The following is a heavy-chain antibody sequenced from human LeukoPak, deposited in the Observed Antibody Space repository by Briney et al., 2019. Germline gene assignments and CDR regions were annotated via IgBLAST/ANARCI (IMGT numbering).Heavy chain of an antibody. D-gene: IGHD3-22*01. Sequence: PGGSLRLSCAASGFTFDDYAMHWVRQAPGKGLEWVSGISWNSGSIGYADSVKGRFTISRDNAMNSLYLQMNSLRAEDTALYYCARVYDSSGYMGYYFDYWGQGTLVTVSS. J-gene: IGHJ4*02. CDR3: ARVYDSSGYMGYYFDY. V-gene: IGHV3-9*01. CDR1: GFTFDDYA. CDR2: ISWNSGSI.